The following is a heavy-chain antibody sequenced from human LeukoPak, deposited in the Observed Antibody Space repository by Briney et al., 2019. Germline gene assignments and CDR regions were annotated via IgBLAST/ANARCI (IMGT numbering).Heavy chain of an antibody. CDR1: GYTFTSYG. CDR2: ISAYNGNT. CDR3: ARDSYVVVVAATRGWFDP. D-gene: IGHD2-15*01. V-gene: IGHV1-18*01. J-gene: IGHJ5*02. Sequence: ASVKVSCKASGYTFTSYGISWVRQAPGQGLKWMGWISAYNGNTNYAQKFQGRVTITRDTSASTAYMELSSLRSEDTAVYYCARDSYVVVVAATRGWFDPWGQGTLVTVSS.